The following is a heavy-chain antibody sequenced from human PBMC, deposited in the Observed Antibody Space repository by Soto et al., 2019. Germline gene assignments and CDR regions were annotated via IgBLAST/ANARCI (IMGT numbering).Heavy chain of an antibody. CDR3: ARVRGDLVRTYLDY. J-gene: IGHJ4*02. CDR2: ISSSSSYT. CDR1: GFTFSDYY. D-gene: IGHD6-6*01. Sequence: PGGSLRLSCAASGFTFSDYYMSWIRQAPGKGLEWVSYISSSSSYTNYADSVKGRFTISRDNAKNSLYLQMNSLRAEDTAVYYCARVRGDLVRTYLDYWGQGTLVTVSS. V-gene: IGHV3-11*06.